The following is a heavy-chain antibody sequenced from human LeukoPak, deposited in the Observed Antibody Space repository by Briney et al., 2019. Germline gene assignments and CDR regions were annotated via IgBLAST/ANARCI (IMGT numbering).Heavy chain of an antibody. CDR3: AITMIVYLDLPYYFDY. V-gene: IGHV3-23*01. J-gene: IGHJ4*02. CDR2: ISGSGGST. CDR1: ALTFSSYA. D-gene: IGHD3-22*01. Sequence: GGSLRLSCAASALTFSSYAMSWVRQAPGKGLEWVSAISGSGGSTYYADSVKGRFTISRDNSKHTLYLQMNSLRAEDTAVYYCAITMIVYLDLPYYFDYWGQGTLVTVSS.